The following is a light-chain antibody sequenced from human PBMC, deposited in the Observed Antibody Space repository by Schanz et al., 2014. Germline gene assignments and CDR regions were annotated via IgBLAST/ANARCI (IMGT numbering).Light chain of an antibody. CDR1: SSDVGTNNY. Sequence: QSVLTQPRSVSGSPGQSVTISCTGTSSDVGTNNYVSWYQQHPGKAPKLMIYDVTKRPSGVPDRFSGSKSGNTAALTISGLQGEDEAQYCCHSYAGHCAWVFGGGTKLTVL. CDR2: DVT. V-gene: IGLV2-11*01. J-gene: IGLJ3*02. CDR3: HSYAGHCAWV.